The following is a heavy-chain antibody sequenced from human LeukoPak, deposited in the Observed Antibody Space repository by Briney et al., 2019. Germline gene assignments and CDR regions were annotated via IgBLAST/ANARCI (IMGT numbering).Heavy chain of an antibody. Sequence: MPGGSLRLSCAASGFTFSNAWMSWVRQAPGKGLEWVGRIKSKTDGGTTDYAAPVKGRFTISRDDSKNTLYLQMNSLKTEDTAVYYCTTDPDYSNYDSLNLYYYMDVWGKGTTVTVSS. J-gene: IGHJ6*03. V-gene: IGHV3-15*01. CDR3: TTDPDYSNYDSLNLYYYMDV. CDR1: GFTFSNAW. CDR2: IKSKTDGGTT. D-gene: IGHD4-11*01.